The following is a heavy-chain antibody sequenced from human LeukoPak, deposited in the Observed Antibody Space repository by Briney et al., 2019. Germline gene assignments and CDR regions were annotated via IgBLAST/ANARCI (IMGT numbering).Heavy chain of an antibody. Sequence: ASVKVSCKASGYTFTDQYMHWVRQAPGQGLEWMGWINTNSGGTNYAQKFQGRVSMTRDTSINTAYMELSSLTSDDTAVYHCARDYGGYTFDFWGQGTLVTVSS. CDR2: INTNSGGT. CDR1: GYTFTDQY. V-gene: IGHV1-2*02. J-gene: IGHJ4*02. D-gene: IGHD3-22*01. CDR3: ARDYGGYTFDF.